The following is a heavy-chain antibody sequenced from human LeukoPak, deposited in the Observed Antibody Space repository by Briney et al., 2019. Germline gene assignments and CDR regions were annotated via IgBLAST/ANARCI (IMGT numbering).Heavy chain of an antibody. V-gene: IGHV3-7*01. Sequence: GGSLRLSCAASGFTFSSYWMSWVRQAPGKGLEWVANIKQDGSEKYYADSVKGRFTISRDNSKNTLYLQMNSLRAEDTAVYYCARDLLVAYFDYWGQGTLVTVSS. CDR3: ARDLLVAYFDY. D-gene: IGHD2-8*02. J-gene: IGHJ4*02. CDR2: IKQDGSEK. CDR1: GFTFSSYW.